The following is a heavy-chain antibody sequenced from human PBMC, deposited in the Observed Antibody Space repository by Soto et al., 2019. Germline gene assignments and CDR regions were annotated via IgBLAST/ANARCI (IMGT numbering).Heavy chain of an antibody. Sequence: QVQLQESGPGLVKPSETLSLTCTVSGGSISSYYWSWIRQPPGKGLEWIGYIYYSGSTNYHPSLKSGVTISVDTSKNQFSLKLSSVTAADTAVYYCARDRVLEDFWSGYKLEGYYYYGMDVWGQGTTVTVSS. CDR3: ARDRVLEDFWSGYKLEGYYYYGMDV. CDR1: GGSISSYY. D-gene: IGHD3-3*01. CDR2: IYYSGST. V-gene: IGHV4-59*01. J-gene: IGHJ6*02.